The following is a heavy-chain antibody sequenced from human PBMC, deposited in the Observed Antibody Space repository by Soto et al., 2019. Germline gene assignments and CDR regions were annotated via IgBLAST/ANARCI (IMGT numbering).Heavy chain of an antibody. CDR1: GFTFSASY. CDR3: ARDRGAVTGQYFDY. CDR2: ISSSGTSA. V-gene: IGHV3-11*05. Sequence: GASLRLSCAASGFTFSASYMSWIRQAPNKGLEYISYISSSGTSANYADSVKGRFTISRDNAKNSLYLQMNSLRAEDTAVYYCARDRGAVTGQYFDYWGQGALVTVSS. J-gene: IGHJ4*02. D-gene: IGHD6-19*01.